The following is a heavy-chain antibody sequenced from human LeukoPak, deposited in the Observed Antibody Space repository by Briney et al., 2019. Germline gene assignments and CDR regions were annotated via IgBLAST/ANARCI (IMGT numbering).Heavy chain of an antibody. CDR2: ISYDGSNK. CDR3: AKGDSSGYYFPSFRFDP. D-gene: IGHD3-22*01. V-gene: IGHV3-30*18. J-gene: IGHJ5*02. Sequence: GGNLRLSCAASGFTFSSYGMHWVRQAPGKGLEWVAVISYDGSNKYYADSVKGRFTISRDNSKNTLYLQMNSLRAEDTAVYYCAKGDSSGYYFPSFRFDPWGQGTLVTVSS. CDR1: GFTFSSYG.